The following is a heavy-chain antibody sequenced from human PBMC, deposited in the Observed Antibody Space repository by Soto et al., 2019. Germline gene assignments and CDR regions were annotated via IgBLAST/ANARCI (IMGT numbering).Heavy chain of an antibody. Sequence: SETLSLTCTVSGGSISSYYWSWIRQPPGKGLEWIGYIYYSGSTNYNPSLKSRVTISVDTSKNQFSLKLSSVTAADTAVYYCARRFITGTWFDPWGQGTLVTVSS. CDR3: ARRFITGTWFDP. V-gene: IGHV4-59*08. CDR2: IYYSGST. J-gene: IGHJ5*02. D-gene: IGHD1-20*01. CDR1: GGSISSYY.